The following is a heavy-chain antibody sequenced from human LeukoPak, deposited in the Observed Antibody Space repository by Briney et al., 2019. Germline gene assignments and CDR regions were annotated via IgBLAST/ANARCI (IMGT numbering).Heavy chain of an antibody. V-gene: IGHV3-74*01. CDR2: ISSDGRST. CDR3: ARGNYYGMDV. J-gene: IGHJ6*02. CDR1: GFTFNNYW. Sequence: GGSLRLSCAASGFTFNNYWMHWVRRAPGRGLVWVSRISSDGRSTTYADSVKGRSTISRDNAKDTLHLQMNSLRAEDTAVYYCARGNYYGMDVWGQGTTVTVSS.